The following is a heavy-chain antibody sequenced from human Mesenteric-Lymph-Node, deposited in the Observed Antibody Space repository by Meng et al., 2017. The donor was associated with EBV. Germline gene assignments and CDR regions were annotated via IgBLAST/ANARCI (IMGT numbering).Heavy chain of an antibody. CDR3: ATVGDYGDYVGLDN. D-gene: IGHD4-17*01. Sequence: GQLQERGPGLVKPSGTLALTGAVSGGSISSTKWWGWVRQPPGKGLEWIGEIFHTGSTNYNPSLKSRLTMSVDKSKNQLSLKLTSVTAADTAVYYCATVGDYGDYVGLDNWGQGTLVTVSS. J-gene: IGHJ4*02. CDR1: GGSISSTKW. V-gene: IGHV4-4*02. CDR2: IFHTGST.